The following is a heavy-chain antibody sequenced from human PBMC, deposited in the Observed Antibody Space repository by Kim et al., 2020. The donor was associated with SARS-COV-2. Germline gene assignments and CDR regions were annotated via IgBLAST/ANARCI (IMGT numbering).Heavy chain of an antibody. Sequence: SETLSLTCAVYGGSFSGYYWSWIRQPPGKGLEWIGEINHSGSTNYNPSLKSRVTISVDTSKNQFSLKLSSVTAADTAVYYCARGNRLPYYYGMDVWGQGTTVTVSS. CDR2: INHSGST. D-gene: IGHD6-25*01. V-gene: IGHV4-34*01. J-gene: IGHJ6*02. CDR3: ARGNRLPYYYGMDV. CDR1: GGSFSGYY.